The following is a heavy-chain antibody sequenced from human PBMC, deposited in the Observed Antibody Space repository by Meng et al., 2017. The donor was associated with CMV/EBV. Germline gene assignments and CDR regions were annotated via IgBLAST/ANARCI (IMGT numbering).Heavy chain of an antibody. D-gene: IGHD5-18*01. J-gene: IGHJ5*02. CDR1: SGFS. V-gene: IGHV3-73*01. CDR3: TRDKGEWIQLWLHNWFDP. CDR2: IRSKANSYAT. Sequence: SGFSMHWFRQASGKGLEWVGRIRSKANSYATAYAASVKGRFTISRDDSKNTAYLQMNSLKTEDTAVYYCTRDKGEWIQLWLHNWFDPWGQGTLVTVSS.